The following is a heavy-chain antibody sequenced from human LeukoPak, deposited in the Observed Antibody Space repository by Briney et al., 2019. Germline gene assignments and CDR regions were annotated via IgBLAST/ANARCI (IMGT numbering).Heavy chain of an antibody. J-gene: IGHJ4*02. CDR2: IEEDGSER. Sequence: GGSLRLSCEGSAFIFSGHWMNWVRQTPGKGLEWVASIEEDGSERQYVDSVKGRFSISRDNTKGSLFLQLNSLRAEDTALYYCAREGYPGGFDYWGQGTLVTVSS. V-gene: IGHV3-7*01. D-gene: IGHD6-13*01. CDR1: AFIFSGHW. CDR3: AREGYPGGFDY.